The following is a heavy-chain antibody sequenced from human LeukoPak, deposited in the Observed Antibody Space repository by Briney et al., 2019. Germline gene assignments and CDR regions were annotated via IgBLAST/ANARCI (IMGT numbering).Heavy chain of an antibody. CDR1: GFTLCSYG. J-gene: IGHJ4*02. Sequence: GGCLRLSCAPSGFTLCSYGMHWGREAPGKRLEGVAFIRYDGSNKYYADSVKGRFTISRDNSKNTLYLQMNSLRAEDTAVYYCARLYQHDSSTYRPVDYWGQGTLVSVSS. D-gene: IGHD3-22*01. CDR3: ARLYQHDSSTYRPVDY. CDR2: IRYDGSNK. V-gene: IGHV3-30*02.